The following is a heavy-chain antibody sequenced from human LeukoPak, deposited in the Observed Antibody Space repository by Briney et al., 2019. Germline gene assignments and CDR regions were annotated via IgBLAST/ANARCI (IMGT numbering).Heavy chain of an antibody. CDR3: AKGEAIVVVPAAIGFY. D-gene: IGHD2-2*02. CDR1: GFTFSSYA. V-gene: IGHV3-23*01. Sequence: PGGSLKLSCAASGFTFSSYAMSWVRQAPGKGLEWVSAISGSGGSTYYADSVKGRFTISRDNSKNTLYLQMNSLRAEDTAVYYCAKGEAIVVVPAAIGFYWGQGTLVTVSS. CDR2: ISGSGGST. J-gene: IGHJ4*02.